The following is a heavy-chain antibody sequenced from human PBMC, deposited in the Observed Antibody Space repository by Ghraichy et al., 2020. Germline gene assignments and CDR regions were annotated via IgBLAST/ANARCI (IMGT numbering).Heavy chain of an antibody. V-gene: IGHV3-43*02. D-gene: IGHD2-15*01. CDR3: ARGQVVVPSTRDFDF. CDR1: GFTFDDFA. CDR2: ISGDSDST. J-gene: IGHJ4*02. Sequence: GGSLRLSCAASGFTFDDFAMHWVRQPPGKGLEWISLISGDSDSTYYADSVKGRFTISRDNSKKSLYLQMNSLRTEDTAFYYCARGQVVVPSTRDFDFWGQGTLVTVSS.